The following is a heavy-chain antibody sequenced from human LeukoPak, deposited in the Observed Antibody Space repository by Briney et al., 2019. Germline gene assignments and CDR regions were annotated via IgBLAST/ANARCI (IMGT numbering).Heavy chain of an antibody. D-gene: IGHD5-18*01. J-gene: IGHJ4*02. V-gene: IGHV1-24*01. CDR3: ATREALYSYGPIDY. CDR1: GYTLTELS. CDR2: FDPEDGET. Sequence: ASVKVSCKVSGYTLTELSMHWVRQAPGKGLEWMGGFDPEDGETIYAQKFQGRVTMTEDTSTDTAYMELSSLRSEDTAVYYCATREALYSYGPIDYWGQGTLVTVSS.